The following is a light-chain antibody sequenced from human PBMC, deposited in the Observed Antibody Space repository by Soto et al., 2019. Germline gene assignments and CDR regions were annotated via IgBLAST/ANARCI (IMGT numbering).Light chain of an antibody. CDR2: RDS. J-gene: IGLJ3*02. CDR3: AACDDSLRGWV. V-gene: IGLV1-47*01. CDR1: SSSIGSNY. Sequence: QSVLTQTPSASVTPGQRVTISCSESSSSIGSNYIYWYQQLPGTAPKLLIYRDSQRPSGVPDRFSGSKSGTSASLAISGLRSEDEADYYCAACDDSLRGWVFGGWTKLTVL.